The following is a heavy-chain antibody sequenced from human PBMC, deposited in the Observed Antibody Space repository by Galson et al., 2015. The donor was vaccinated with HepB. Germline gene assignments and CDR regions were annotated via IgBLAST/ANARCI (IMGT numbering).Heavy chain of an antibody. D-gene: IGHD2-2*01. J-gene: IGHJ4*02. CDR2: IIPIFGTA. CDR1: GGTFSSYA. V-gene: IGHV1-69*13. CDR3: ARVYCSSTSCYSPFDY. Sequence: SVKVSCKASGGTFSSYAISWVRQAPGQGLEWMGGIIPIFGTANYAQKFQGRVTITADESTSTAYMELSSLRSEDTAVYYCARVYCSSTSCYSPFDYWGQGTLVTVSS.